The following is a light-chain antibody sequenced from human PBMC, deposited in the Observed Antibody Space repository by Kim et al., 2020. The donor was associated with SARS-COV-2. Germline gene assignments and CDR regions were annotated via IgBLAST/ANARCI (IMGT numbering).Light chain of an antibody. CDR2: LAS. Sequence: SASIGDRVTITCRASQMIDTWLAWYQQKPGKAPQLLIYLASTLENGVPPRFSGSGSGAEFTLTINSLQPDDFTTYYCQHYSRFPYTFGQGTKLEI. CDR3: QHYSRFPYT. V-gene: IGKV1-5*03. J-gene: IGKJ2*01. CDR1: QMIDTW.